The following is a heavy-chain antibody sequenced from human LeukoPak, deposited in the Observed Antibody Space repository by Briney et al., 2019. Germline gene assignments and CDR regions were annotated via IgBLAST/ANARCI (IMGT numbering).Heavy chain of an antibody. CDR2: IYSGGNT. V-gene: IGHV3-66*01. Sequence: GGSLRLSCAASGFTVSNSYMSWVRQAPGEGLEWVSLIYSGGNTYYADSVKGRFTISRDNSKNTLYLQMNSLRVEDTAVYYCARGIAVAGNLGTFDYWGQGTLVTVSS. CDR3: ARGIAVAGNLGTFDY. D-gene: IGHD6-19*01. J-gene: IGHJ4*02. CDR1: GFTVSNSY.